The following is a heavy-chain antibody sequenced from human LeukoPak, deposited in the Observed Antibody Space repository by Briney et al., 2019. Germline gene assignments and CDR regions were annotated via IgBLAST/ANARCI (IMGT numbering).Heavy chain of an antibody. CDR1: GFTFSSYA. CDR2: ISGSGGGT. D-gene: IGHD1-26*01. CDR3: VAWGNSGNS. Sequence: GGSLRLSCAASGFTFSSYAMSWVRQAPGRGLEWVSTISGSGGGTYYGDSVKGRFTISRDNAKNSLYLQMNGLRAEDTAVYYCVAWGNSGNSWGQGTMVIVSS. J-gene: IGHJ3*01. V-gene: IGHV3-23*01.